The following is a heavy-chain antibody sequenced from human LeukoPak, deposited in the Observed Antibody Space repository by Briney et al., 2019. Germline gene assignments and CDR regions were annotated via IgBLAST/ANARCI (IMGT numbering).Heavy chain of an antibody. CDR2: INHTGST. CDR3: ARDGWELPAQNYYYYYMDV. D-gene: IGHD1-26*01. V-gene: IGHV4-39*07. J-gene: IGHJ6*03. CDR1: GGSISSGSYY. Sequence: SQTLSLTCTVSGGSISSGSYYWTWIRQPPGKGLEWIGEINHTGSTNYNPSLKSRVTISVDTSKNQFSLRLSSVTAADTAVYYCARDGWELPAQNYYYYYMDVWGKGTTVTISS.